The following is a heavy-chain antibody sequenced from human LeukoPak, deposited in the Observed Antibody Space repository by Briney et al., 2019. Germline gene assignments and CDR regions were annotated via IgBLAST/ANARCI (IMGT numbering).Heavy chain of an antibody. D-gene: IGHD1-7*01. Sequence: ASVKVSCKASGGTFSSYTISWVRQAPGQGLEWMGRIIPILGIANYAQKFQGRVTITADKSTSTAYMELSSLRSADTAVYYCATVYITGTTSYYYYMDVWGKGTTVTVSS. V-gene: IGHV1-69*02. CDR3: ATVYITGTTSYYYYMDV. CDR1: GGTFSSYT. J-gene: IGHJ6*03. CDR2: IIPILGIA.